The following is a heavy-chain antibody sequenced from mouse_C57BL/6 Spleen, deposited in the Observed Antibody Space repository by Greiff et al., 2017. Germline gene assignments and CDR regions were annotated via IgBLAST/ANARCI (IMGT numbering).Heavy chain of an antibody. CDR2: IDPANGNT. Sequence: VQLKESVAELVRPGASVKLSCTASGFNFTNTYMQWVKQRPEQGLEWIGRIDPANGNTKYAPKFQGKATITADTSSNTAYLQLSSLTSEDTAIYYGARHSNYAMDDWGQGTSVTVSS. D-gene: IGHD2-5*01. CDR3: ARHSNYAMDD. J-gene: IGHJ4*01. CDR1: GFNFTNTY. V-gene: IGHV14-3*01.